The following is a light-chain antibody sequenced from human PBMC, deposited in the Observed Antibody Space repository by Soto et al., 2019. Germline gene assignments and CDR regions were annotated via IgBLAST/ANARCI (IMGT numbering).Light chain of an antibody. CDR3: QQRSSWPT. J-gene: IGKJ4*01. CDR2: DTS. V-gene: IGKV3-11*01. CDR1: QSVSRY. Sequence: EIVLTQSPATLSLSPGERATLSCRASQSVSRYLAWYQQKPGQAPRLLIYDTSHRATGIPARFSGSGSGTDFTLTISSLEPEEFTVYYCQQRSSWPTFGGGTKVEIK.